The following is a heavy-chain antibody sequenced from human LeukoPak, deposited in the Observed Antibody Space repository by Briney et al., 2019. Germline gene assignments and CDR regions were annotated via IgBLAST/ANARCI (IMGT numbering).Heavy chain of an antibody. D-gene: IGHD4-17*01. J-gene: IGHJ4*02. V-gene: IGHV3-73*01. CDR1: GFTFSGSA. CDR3: NKLVQGMTTVTTNLAY. Sequence: PGGSLRLSCAASGFTFSGSAMHWVRQASGKGLEWVGRIRSKANSYATAYAASVKGRFTISRDDSKNAAYLQMNSLKTEDTAVYYCNKLVQGMTTVTTNLAYWGQGTLVTVSS. CDR2: IRSKANSYAT.